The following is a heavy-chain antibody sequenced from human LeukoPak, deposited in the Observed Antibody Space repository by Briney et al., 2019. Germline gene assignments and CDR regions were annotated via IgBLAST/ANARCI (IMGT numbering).Heavy chain of an antibody. D-gene: IGHD3-22*01. CDR2: ISSRGGFI. J-gene: IGHJ4*02. Sequence: PGGSLRLSCAASGFTFSSYSMHWVRQAPGKGLEWVSSISSRGGFIYYADSVKGRFTFSRDNAKNSLYLQMHSLRAEDTAVYYCARGGPATHYYDSSAYYVDYWGQGTLVTVSS. V-gene: IGHV3-21*01. CDR3: ARGGPATHYYDSSAYYVDY. CDR1: GFTFSSYS.